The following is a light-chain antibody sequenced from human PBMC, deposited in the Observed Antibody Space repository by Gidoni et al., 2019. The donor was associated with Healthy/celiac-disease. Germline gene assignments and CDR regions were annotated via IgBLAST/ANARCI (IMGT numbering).Light chain of an antibody. CDR2: DTS. J-gene: IGLJ3*02. CDR3: LLSFSGAWV. CDR1: TGAVTSGPY. Sequence: QAVVTQEPSLPVFPGGTVTLTSGPSTGAVTSGPYPYWFQQKPGQAPKTLIYDTSNKLSWTPARFSGSLLGGKAALSLSGAQPEDEAEYYCLLSFSGAWVFGGGTKLTVL. V-gene: IGLV7-46*01.